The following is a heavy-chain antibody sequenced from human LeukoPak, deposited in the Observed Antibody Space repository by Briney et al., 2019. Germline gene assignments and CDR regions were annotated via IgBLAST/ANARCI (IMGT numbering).Heavy chain of an antibody. CDR2: INHSGST. CDR1: GGSFSGYY. J-gene: IGHJ4*02. D-gene: IGHD5-24*01. V-gene: IGHV4-34*01. Sequence: SETLSLTCAVYGGSFSGYYWIWIRQPPGKGLEWIGEINHSGSTGHNPSLKSRVTISVDTSKNQFSLKLSSVTAADTAVYYCARGQGRDGYNGILDFWGQGALVTVSS. CDR3: ARGQGRDGYNGILDF.